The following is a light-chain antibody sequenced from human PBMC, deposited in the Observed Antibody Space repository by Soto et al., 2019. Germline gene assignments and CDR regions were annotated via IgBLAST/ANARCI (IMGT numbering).Light chain of an antibody. CDR1: QSFSTY. Sequence: EIVLTQSPATLSLSPGERVTLSCRASQSFSTYLAWYQQKPGQAPRLLIYDASKRATGIPARFSGRGSGTEFILTISSLEPEDFAVYYCQQRSNWPPVITFGQGTRLEIK. J-gene: IGKJ5*01. V-gene: IGKV3-11*01. CDR3: QQRSNWPPVIT. CDR2: DAS.